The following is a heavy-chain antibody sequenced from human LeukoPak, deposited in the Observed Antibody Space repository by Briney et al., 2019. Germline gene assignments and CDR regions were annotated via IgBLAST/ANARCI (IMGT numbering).Heavy chain of an antibody. CDR1: GFTFSNCI. J-gene: IGHJ4*02. Sequence: GSLRLCCAASGFTFSNCIINWVSQDPGKELAWVSSISGSSSYINYADSVKGRFTISRDNAKNSLYLQMNSLRAEDTAVYYCARGGAMVRGVSPLDYWGQGTLVTVSS. CDR2: ISGSSSYI. V-gene: IGHV3-21*01. D-gene: IGHD3-10*01. CDR3: ARGGAMVRGVSPLDY.